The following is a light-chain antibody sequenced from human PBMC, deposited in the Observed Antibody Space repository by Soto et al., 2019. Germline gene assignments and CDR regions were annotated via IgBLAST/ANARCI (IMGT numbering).Light chain of an antibody. CDR1: QSVSSN. CDR3: QQYNNWPVGFT. J-gene: IGKJ3*01. CDR2: GAS. V-gene: IGKV3-15*01. Sequence: EIVMTQSPATLSVSPGERATLSCSASQSVSSNLAWYQHKPGQAPRLLIYGASTRATGIPASFSGSGYGTEFTLTISSLQYEDFAVYYCQQYNNWPVGFTFGPGTKVDIK.